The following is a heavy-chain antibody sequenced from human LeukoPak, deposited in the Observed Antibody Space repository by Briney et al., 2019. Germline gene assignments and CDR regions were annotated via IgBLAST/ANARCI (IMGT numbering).Heavy chain of an antibody. Sequence: GGSLRLYCAASGFSFSSYAMSWVRQASGQGLQWVSVIYSGGSTYYADSVKGRFTISRDNSKNTLYLQMNSLRAEDTAVYYCARVPRAAFIDYWGQGTLVTVSS. CDR2: IYSGGST. V-gene: IGHV3-66*01. CDR1: GFSFSSYA. J-gene: IGHJ4*02. CDR3: ARVPRAAFIDY. D-gene: IGHD2-15*01.